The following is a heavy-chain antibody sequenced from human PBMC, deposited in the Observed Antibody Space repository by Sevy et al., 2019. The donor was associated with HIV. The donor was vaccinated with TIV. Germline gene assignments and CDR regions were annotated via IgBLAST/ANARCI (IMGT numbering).Heavy chain of an antibody. V-gene: IGHV1-8*03. D-gene: IGHD3-10*01. Sequence: ASVKVSCKASGYTFTSYDINWVRQATGQGREWMGWMNPNSGNTGYAQKFQGRVTITRNTSISTAYMELSSLRSEDTAVYYCARAAMVRGVITGSYYYYGMDVWGQGTTVTVSS. CDR2: MNPNSGNT. CDR3: ARAAMVRGVITGSYYYYGMDV. J-gene: IGHJ6*02. CDR1: GYTFTSYD.